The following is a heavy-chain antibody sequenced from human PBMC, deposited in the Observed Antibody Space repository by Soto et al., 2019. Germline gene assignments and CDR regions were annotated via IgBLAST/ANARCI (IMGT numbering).Heavy chain of an antibody. J-gene: IGHJ5*02. CDR2: TYYRSKWYN. V-gene: IGHV6-1*01. CDR1: GDSVSSNSAA. D-gene: IGHD6-19*01. CDR3: ARALAVAGIPGANWFDT. Sequence: SQTLSLTCAISGDSVSSNSAAWNWIRQSPSRGLEWLGRTYYRSKWYNDYAVSVKSRITINPDTSKNQFSLQLNSVTPEDTAVYYCARALAVAGIPGANWFDTWGQGTLVTVSS.